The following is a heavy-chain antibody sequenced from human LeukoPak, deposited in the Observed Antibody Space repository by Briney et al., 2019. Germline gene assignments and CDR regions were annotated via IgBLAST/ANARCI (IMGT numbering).Heavy chain of an antibody. CDR3: ASQITYDSSGYHFDY. D-gene: IGHD3-22*01. Sequence: SVKASCKASGGTFSSYAISWVRQAPGQGLEWMGGIIPIFGTANYAQKFQGRVTITADESTSTAYMELSSLRSEDTAVYYCASQITYDSSGYHFDYWGQGTLVTVSS. CDR1: GGTFSSYA. CDR2: IIPIFGTA. V-gene: IGHV1-69*13. J-gene: IGHJ4*02.